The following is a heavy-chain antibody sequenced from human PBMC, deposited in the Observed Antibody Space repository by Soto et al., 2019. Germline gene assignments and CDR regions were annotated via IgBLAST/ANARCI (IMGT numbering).Heavy chain of an antibody. Sequence: QVQLQESGPGLVKPSQTLSLTCTVSGGSISSGGYYWSWIRQHPGKGLEWIGYIYYSGRTYYNPSLNSRVTISVDTSKNQFSLKLSSVTAADTAVYYCARDRVTTAYYYGMDVWGQGTTVTVSS. CDR3: ARDRVTTAYYYGMDV. D-gene: IGHD4-17*01. CDR2: IYYSGRT. J-gene: IGHJ6*02. V-gene: IGHV4-31*03. CDR1: GGSISSGGYY.